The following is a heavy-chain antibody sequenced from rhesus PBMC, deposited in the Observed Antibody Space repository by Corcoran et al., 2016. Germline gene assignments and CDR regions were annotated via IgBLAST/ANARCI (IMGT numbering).Heavy chain of an antibody. CDR2: IGSASSSC. Sequence: EVQLVESGGGLVQPGGSLRLSCAASGFTFSDYYMSWVRQAPGKGLEWVSAIGSASSSCNYADSVKGLFTISRDNAKNSLSLQMNSLKTEDTAVYYCTRDDGSTEPFDYWGQGVLVTVSS. V-gene: IGHV3S16*01. J-gene: IGHJ4*01. CDR1: GFTFSDYY. D-gene: IGHD4-29*01. CDR3: TRDDGSTEPFDY.